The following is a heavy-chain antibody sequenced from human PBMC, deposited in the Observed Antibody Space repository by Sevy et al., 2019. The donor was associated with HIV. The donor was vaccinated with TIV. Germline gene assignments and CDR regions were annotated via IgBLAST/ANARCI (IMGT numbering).Heavy chain of an antibody. D-gene: IGHD2-15*01. CDR2: ISSSSGTR. CDR3: ASRGYCGGGSCYSGPNDY. CDR1: TFTFSSYS. Sequence: GGSLRLSCAASTFTFSSYSMHWVRQAPGKGLEWVSYISSSSGTRYYADSVKGRFTISRDNAKKSLFLQMNSLRDEDTAVYYCASRGYCGGGSCYSGPNDYWGQGTLVTVSS. V-gene: IGHV3-48*02. J-gene: IGHJ4*02.